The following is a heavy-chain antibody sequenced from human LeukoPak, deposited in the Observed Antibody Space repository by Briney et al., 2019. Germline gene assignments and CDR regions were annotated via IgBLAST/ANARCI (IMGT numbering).Heavy chain of an antibody. V-gene: IGHV3-30*04. CDR1: GFTFSSYA. D-gene: IGHD2-2*01. CDR2: ISYDGSNK. Sequence: GGSLRLSCAASGFTFSSYAMHWVRQAPGKRLEWVAVISYDGSNKYYADSVKGRFTISRDNSKNTLYLQMNSLRAEDTAAYYCARGGRIVVVPAAIYWGQGTLVTVSS. CDR3: ARGGRIVVVPAAIY. J-gene: IGHJ4*02.